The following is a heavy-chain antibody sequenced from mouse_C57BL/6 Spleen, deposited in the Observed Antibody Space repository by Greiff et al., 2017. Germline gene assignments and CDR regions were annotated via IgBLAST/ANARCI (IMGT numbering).Heavy chain of an antibody. CDR3: AREEDYYGSTPFAY. V-gene: IGHV1-64*01. Sequence: QVQLQQPGAELVKPGASVKLSCKASGYTFTSYWMNWVKQRPGQGLEWIGMIHPNSGSTNYNEKFKSKATLTVDKSSSTAYMPRSSLTSEDSAVYYCAREEDYYGSTPFAYWGQGTLVTVSA. CDR1: GYTFTSYW. J-gene: IGHJ3*01. D-gene: IGHD1-1*01. CDR2: IHPNSGST.